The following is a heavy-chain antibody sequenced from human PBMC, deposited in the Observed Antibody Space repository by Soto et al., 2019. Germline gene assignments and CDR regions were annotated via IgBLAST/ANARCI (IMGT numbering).Heavy chain of an antibody. D-gene: IGHD3-9*01. J-gene: IGHJ4*02. CDR3: ERGRDSCLYFFDY. V-gene: IGHV3-13*01. Sequence: EVQLVESGGDLVQPGGSLRLSCAASGFTFSNYDMHWVRQATGKGLEWVSTISTAGNTYSPGSVKGRFTISRENAKNSLYLQMNSLRVDDTAVDYCERGRDSCLYFFDYWGRGTLVTVSS. CDR1: GFTFSNYD. CDR2: ISTAGNT.